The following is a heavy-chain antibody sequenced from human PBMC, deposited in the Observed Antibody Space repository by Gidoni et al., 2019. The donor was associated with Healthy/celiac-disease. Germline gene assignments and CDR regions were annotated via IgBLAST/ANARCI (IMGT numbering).Heavy chain of an antibody. J-gene: IGHJ6*02. CDR3: TTELLVVMSHYYYYGMDV. CDR2: IKSKTDGGTT. CDR1: GFTFSNAW. D-gene: IGHD3-22*01. V-gene: IGHV3-15*01. Sequence: EVQLVESGGGLVKPGGSLRLSCAASGFTFSNAWMSWVRQAPGKGLEWVGRIKSKTDGGTTDYAAPVKGRFTISRDDSKNTLYLQMNSLKTEDTAVYYCTTELLVVMSHYYYYGMDVWGQGTTVTVSS.